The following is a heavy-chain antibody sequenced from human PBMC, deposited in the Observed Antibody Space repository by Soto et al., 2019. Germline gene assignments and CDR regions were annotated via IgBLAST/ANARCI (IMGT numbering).Heavy chain of an antibody. CDR1: AFSLSTGGVG. Sequence: SGPTLVNPTQTLTLTCTFSAFSLSTGGVGVGWSRQPPGKALEWLALIYWDDDKRYSPSLRSRLTITKNTSKNQVVLTMTNMDPVDTATYYCIQSRCGGDCLQSYASYYNYGMDVWGQGTTVTVSS. CDR2: IYWDDDK. J-gene: IGHJ6*02. CDR3: IQSRCGGDCLQSYASYYNYGMDV. D-gene: IGHD2-21*02. V-gene: IGHV2-5*02.